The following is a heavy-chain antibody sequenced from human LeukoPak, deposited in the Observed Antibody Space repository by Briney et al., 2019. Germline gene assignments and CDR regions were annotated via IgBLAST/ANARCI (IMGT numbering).Heavy chain of an antibody. CDR1: GSSISSSSYY. Sequence: SETLSLTCTVSGSSISSSSYYWGWIRQPPGKGLEWIVSIYYSGSTYYNPSLKSRVTISVDTSKNQFSLKLSSVTAADTAVYYCARRYCSGGSCYSDNWFDPWGQGTLVTVSS. CDR3: ARRYCSGGSCYSDNWFDP. D-gene: IGHD2-15*01. J-gene: IGHJ5*02. V-gene: IGHV4-39*01. CDR2: IYYSGST.